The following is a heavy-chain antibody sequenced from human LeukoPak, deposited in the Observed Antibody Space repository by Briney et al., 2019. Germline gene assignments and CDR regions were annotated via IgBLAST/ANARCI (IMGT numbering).Heavy chain of an antibody. D-gene: IGHD3-22*01. CDR2: TYYSGST. Sequence: SETLSLTCTVSGGSISSYYWSWVRQPPGKGLEWIGYTYYSGSTNYNPSLKSRVTISVDTSKNQFSLKLSSVTASDTAVYYCARAYYYDSSGYFLYYYYYYMDVWGKGTTVTVSS. CDR3: ARAYYYDSSGYFLYYYYYYMDV. V-gene: IGHV4-59*01. J-gene: IGHJ6*03. CDR1: GGSISSYY.